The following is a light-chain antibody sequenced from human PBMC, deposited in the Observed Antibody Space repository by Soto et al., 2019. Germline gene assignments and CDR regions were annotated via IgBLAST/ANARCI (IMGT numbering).Light chain of an antibody. V-gene: IGLV1-47*01. CDR2: RNN. CDR3: AARDDTLSGVL. Sequence: QSVLTQPPSASGAPGQRVTISCSGSSSNIGSNYVYWYQQLPGTAPKLLIYRNNQRRSGVPDRFSGSKSGTSASLAISGLRSEDEADYYCAARDDTLSGVLFGGGTKLTVL. J-gene: IGLJ2*01. CDR1: SSNIGSNY.